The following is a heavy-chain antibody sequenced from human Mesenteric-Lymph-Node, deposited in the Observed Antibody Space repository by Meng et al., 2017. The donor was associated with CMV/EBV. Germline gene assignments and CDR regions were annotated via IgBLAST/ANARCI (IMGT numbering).Heavy chain of an antibody. Sequence: ASVKVSCKASGYTFTSYYMHWVRQAPGQGLEWMGWISAYNGNTNYAQKLQGRVTMTTDTSTSTAYMELRSLRSDDTAVYYCARDQKAVAGTDYWGQGTLVTVSS. J-gene: IGHJ4*02. CDR2: ISAYNGNT. V-gene: IGHV1-18*04. CDR1: GYTFTSYY. CDR3: ARDQKAVAGTDY. D-gene: IGHD6-19*01.